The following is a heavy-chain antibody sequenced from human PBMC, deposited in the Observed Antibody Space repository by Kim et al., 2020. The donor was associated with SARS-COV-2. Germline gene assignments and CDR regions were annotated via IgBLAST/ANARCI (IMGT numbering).Heavy chain of an antibody. CDR3: AREEFDSGSGVDY. Sequence: GGSLRLSCAASGFTFSYYGMHWVRQAPGQGLEWVAVIWFDGSNKYHADSLKGRFSISRDNSKNTLYLQMHSLRAEDTAVYYCAREEFDSGSGVDYWGQGTLVTVSS. J-gene: IGHJ4*02. CDR1: GFTFSYYG. D-gene: IGHD3-10*01. V-gene: IGHV3-33*01. CDR2: IWFDGSNK.